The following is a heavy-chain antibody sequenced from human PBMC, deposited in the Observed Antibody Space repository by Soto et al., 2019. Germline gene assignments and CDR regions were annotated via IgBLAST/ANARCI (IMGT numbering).Heavy chain of an antibody. Sequence: EVQLVDSGGGLVQPGGSLRLSCAASGFTVSSSFLTWVRQAPGKGLEWVSLIFSDGTTFYADSVEGRFTISRDNSKNTLYLQMNSLRAEDTALYYCARGPRYDILTGPRFDHWSQGTLVTVSS. CDR3: ARGPRYDILTGPRFDH. D-gene: IGHD3-9*01. CDR1: GFTVSSSF. J-gene: IGHJ5*02. V-gene: IGHV3-66*01. CDR2: IFSDGTT.